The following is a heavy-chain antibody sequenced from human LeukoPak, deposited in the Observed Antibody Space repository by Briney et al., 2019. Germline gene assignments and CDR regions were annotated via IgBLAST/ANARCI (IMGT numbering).Heavy chain of an antibody. J-gene: IGHJ4*02. CDR2: IKQDGSEK. Sequence: GGSLRLSCAASGFTFSSYWMSWVRQAPGKGLEWVANIKQDGSEKYYVDSVKGRFTISRDNAKNSLYLQMNSLRAEDTAVYYCARAVYYYDSSGYSTFDYWGQGTLVTVSS. V-gene: IGHV3-7*01. CDR3: ARAVYYYDSSGYSTFDY. CDR1: GFTFSSYW. D-gene: IGHD3-22*01.